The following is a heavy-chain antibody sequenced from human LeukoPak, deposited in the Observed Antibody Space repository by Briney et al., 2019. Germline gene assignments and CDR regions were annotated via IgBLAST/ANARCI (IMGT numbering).Heavy chain of an antibody. CDR1: GFTFSNYW. Sequence: GGSLRLSCAASGFTFSNYWMHWVRQAPGKGLVWVSRINSDGINTSYADSVKGRFTISRDNAKNTLNLQMNGLRAEDTAVYYCAELGITMIGGVWGKGTTVTISS. CDR2: INSDGINT. V-gene: IGHV3-74*01. CDR3: AELGITMIGGV. D-gene: IGHD3-10*02. J-gene: IGHJ6*04.